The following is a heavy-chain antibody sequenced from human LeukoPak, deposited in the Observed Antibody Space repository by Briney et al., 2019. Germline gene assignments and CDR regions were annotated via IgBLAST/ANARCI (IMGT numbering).Heavy chain of an antibody. J-gene: IGHJ4*02. D-gene: IGHD3-10*01. CDR2: IYNSGNT. Sequence: QASETLSLTCTVSGGSISSSSYYWGWIRQSPGKGLEWIGNIYNSGNTYYNPSLESRVTISVDTSKNQFSLKLSSITAADTAVYYCARRGGSGRSFDFWGQGTLVTVSS. V-gene: IGHV4-39*01. CDR3: ARRGGSGRSFDF. CDR1: GGSISSSSYY.